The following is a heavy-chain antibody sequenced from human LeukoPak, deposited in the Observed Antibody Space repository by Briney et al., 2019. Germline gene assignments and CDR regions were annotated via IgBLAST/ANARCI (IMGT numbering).Heavy chain of an antibody. CDR1: GASIRNYNNY. J-gene: IGHJ4*02. D-gene: IGHD3-22*01. CDR2: VFYTGST. V-gene: IGHV4-39*01. Sequence: SETLSLTCIVSGASIRNYNNYWGWIRQPPGKGLEWIGSVFYTGSTYYNPSLQSRITVSVDTSKNQFSLKLTSVTAADTAVYYCARVSLGSYYDSSGYFVDYWGQGTLVTVSS. CDR3: ARVSLGSYYDSSGYFVDY.